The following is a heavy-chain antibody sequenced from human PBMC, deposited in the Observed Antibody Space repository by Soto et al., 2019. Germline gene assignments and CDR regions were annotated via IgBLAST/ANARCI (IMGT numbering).Heavy chain of an antibody. CDR3: ARGVAGPLHWFDP. Sequence: ASVKVSCKASGYTFTSYAMHWVRQTPGQRLEWMGWINAGNGNTKYSQKLQGRVTITRDTSASTAYMELSSLRSEDTAVYYCARGVAGPLHWFDPWGQGTLVTVSS. J-gene: IGHJ5*02. V-gene: IGHV1-3*01. CDR1: GYTFTSYA. CDR2: INAGNGNT. D-gene: IGHD6-19*01.